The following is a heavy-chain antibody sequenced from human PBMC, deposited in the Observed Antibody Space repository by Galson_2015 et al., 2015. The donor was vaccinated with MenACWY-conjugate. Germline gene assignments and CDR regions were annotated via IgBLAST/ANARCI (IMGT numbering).Heavy chain of an antibody. D-gene: IGHD3-10*01. CDR2: INPSDGST. CDR1: GYTFTNYY. Sequence: SVKVSCKASGYTFTNYYIHWVRQAPGQGLEWMGIINPSDGSTNYAQKFQGRVTMTRETSTTTAYLELSSLRSEDTAVYYCARDLRRVSMVRGSIVPDAFDMWGQGTMVTVSS. J-gene: IGHJ3*02. CDR3: ARDLRRVSMVRGSIVPDAFDM. V-gene: IGHV1-46*01.